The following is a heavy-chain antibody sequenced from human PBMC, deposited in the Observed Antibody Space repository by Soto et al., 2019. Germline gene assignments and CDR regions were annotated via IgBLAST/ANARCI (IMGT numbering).Heavy chain of an antibody. CDR2: IYYSGST. CDR1: GGSISSGDYY. J-gene: IGHJ4*02. V-gene: IGHV4-31*03. D-gene: IGHD3-9*01. Sequence: SETLSLTCTVSGGSISSGDYYWSWIRQHPGKVLEWIVYIYYSGSTYYNPSLKSRVTISLDTSNNQFSLKLSSVTSSYTAVYYFARGRLDDSLNGCNFDYWGQGTLVTVST. CDR3: ARGRLDDSLNGCNFDY.